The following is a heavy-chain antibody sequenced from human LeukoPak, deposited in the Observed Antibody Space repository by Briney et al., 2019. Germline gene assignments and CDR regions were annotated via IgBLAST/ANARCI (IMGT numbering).Heavy chain of an antibody. CDR2: IYHNGST. D-gene: IGHD3-10*01. Sequence: SETLSLTCTVSGYSISSGYYWGWIRQPPGKGLEWIGSIYHNGSTYYNPSLKSRVTISVDTSKNQFSLKLSSVTAADTAVYYCARGLWFGDTPPGYWGQGTLVTVSS. CDR1: GYSISSGYY. V-gene: IGHV4-38-2*02. J-gene: IGHJ4*02. CDR3: ARGLWFGDTPPGY.